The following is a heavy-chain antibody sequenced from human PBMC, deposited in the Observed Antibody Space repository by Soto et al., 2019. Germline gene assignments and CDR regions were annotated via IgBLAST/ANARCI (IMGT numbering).Heavy chain of an antibody. CDR1: GFTFSRYN. Sequence: EVHVVESGGGLVQSGGSLRLSCAASGFTFSRYNMNWVRQAPGKGLEWVSYIGTSGSPIYYADSVKGRFTISRDNAKNSLYLQMDSLRAEDTAVYYCARDSGSYDSDVWGKGTTVTVSS. J-gene: IGHJ6*04. CDR2: IGTSGSPI. D-gene: IGHD5-12*01. CDR3: ARDSGSYDSDV. V-gene: IGHV3-48*01.